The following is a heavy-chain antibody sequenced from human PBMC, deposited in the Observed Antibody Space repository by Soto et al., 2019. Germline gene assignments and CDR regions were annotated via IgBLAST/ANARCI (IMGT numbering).Heavy chain of an antibody. J-gene: IGHJ4*02. D-gene: IGHD3-22*01. V-gene: IGHV1-69*13. CDR3: ARGPDSGDYYYFY. Sequence: ASVKVSCKASGGTFSNSGISWVRQAPGQGLEWMGGIIPLFGRGHYAQKFQGRVTITADESTSTAYMELSSLRFEDTAVYYCARGPDSGDYYYFYWGQGTLVTVSS. CDR2: IIPLFGRG. CDR1: GGTFSNSG.